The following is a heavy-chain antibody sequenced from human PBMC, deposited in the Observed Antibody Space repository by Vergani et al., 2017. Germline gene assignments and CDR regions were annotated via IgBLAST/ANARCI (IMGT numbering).Heavy chain of an antibody. CDR3: ARGSVGGSGYYYGSDY. V-gene: IGHV4-38-2*01. CDR1: GYSISSGYY. CDR2: IYHSGST. Sequence: QVQLQESGPGLVKPSETLSLTCAVSGYSISSGYYWGWIRQPPGKGLEWIGSIYHSGSTNYNPSLKSRVTISVDTSKNQFSLKLSSVTAADTAVYYCARGSVGGSGYYYGSDYWGQGTLVTVSS. D-gene: IGHD3-22*01. J-gene: IGHJ4*02.